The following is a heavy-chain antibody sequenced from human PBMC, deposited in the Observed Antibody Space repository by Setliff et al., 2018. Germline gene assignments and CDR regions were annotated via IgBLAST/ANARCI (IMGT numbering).Heavy chain of an antibody. CDR2: IYYSGTT. Sequence: SETLSLTCTVSGGSISSSDFYWGWIRQPPGKGPEWIGSIYYSGTTNYNPSLKSRVTISADTSKNQFSLKLKSVTAADTAVYYCARAPGRNIRGDYWGQGALVTVSS. CDR1: GGSISSSDFY. D-gene: IGHD3-10*01. J-gene: IGHJ4*02. CDR3: ARAPGRNIRGDY. V-gene: IGHV4-39*07.